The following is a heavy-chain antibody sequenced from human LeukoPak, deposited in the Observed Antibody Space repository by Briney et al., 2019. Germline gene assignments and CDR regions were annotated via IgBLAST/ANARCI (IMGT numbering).Heavy chain of an antibody. V-gene: IGHV4-34*01. CDR3: ARAYDFWSGYPAGV. D-gene: IGHD3-3*01. CDR1: GGSFSGYY. CDR2: INHSGST. Sequence: SSETLSLTCAVYGGSFSGYYWSWIRQPPGKGLEWIGEINHSGSTNYNPSLKSRVTISVDTSKNQFSLKLSSVTAADTAVYYCARAYDFWSGYPAGVWGQGTLVTVSS. J-gene: IGHJ4*02.